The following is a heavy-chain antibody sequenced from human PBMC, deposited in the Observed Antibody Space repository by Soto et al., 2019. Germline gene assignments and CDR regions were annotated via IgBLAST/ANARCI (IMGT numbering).Heavy chain of an antibody. J-gene: IGHJ2*01. V-gene: IGHV1-24*01. D-gene: IGHD3-22*01. Sequence: ASVKVSCKVSGYTLTELSMHWVRQAPGKGLEWMGGFDPEDGETIYAQKFQGRVTMTEDTSTDTAYMELSSLRSEDTAVYYCATGPHYYDSSGYYWYFDLWGRGTLVTVSS. CDR2: FDPEDGET. CDR3: ATGPHYYDSSGYYWYFDL. CDR1: GYTLTELS.